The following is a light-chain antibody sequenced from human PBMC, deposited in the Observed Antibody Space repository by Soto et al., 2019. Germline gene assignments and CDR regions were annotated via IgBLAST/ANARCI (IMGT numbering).Light chain of an antibody. J-gene: IGKJ1*01. CDR2: AAS. V-gene: IGKV1-6*01. CDR1: QGIRND. CDR3: LQDNNYPWT. Sequence: AIQTTQSPASLSASLGDRVTITCRATQGIRNDLGWYQQKPGKAPKLLIYAASSLQSGVPSRFSGSGSGTDFTLTISSLQPEDFATYYCLQDNNYPWTFGQGTKVEIK.